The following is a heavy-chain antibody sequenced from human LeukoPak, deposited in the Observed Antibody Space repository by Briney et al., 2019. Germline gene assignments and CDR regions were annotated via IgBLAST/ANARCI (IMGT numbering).Heavy chain of an antibody. CDR2: ISGSGGTT. Sequence: GGSLRLSCAASGFTFNNYAMSWVRQAPGKGLEWVSAISGSGGTTYYADSVKGRFTFSRDNSKNTLYLQMNSLRAEDTAVYYCAIDAPYSSSWYSEYFQHWGQGTLVTVSS. V-gene: IGHV3-23*01. J-gene: IGHJ1*01. CDR3: AIDAPYSSSWYSEYFQH. D-gene: IGHD6-13*01. CDR1: GFTFNNYA.